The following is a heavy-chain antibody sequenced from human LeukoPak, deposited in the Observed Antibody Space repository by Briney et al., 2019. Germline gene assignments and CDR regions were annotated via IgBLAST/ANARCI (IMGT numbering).Heavy chain of an antibody. CDR2: IKQDGSEK. CDR1: GFTFSSYW. V-gene: IGHV3-7*01. Sequence: GGSLRHSCAASGFTFSSYWMSWVRQAPGKGLEWVANIKQDGSEKYYVDSVKGRFTISRDNAKNSLYLQMNSLRAEDTAVYYCARGLTVTTRYNWFDPWGQGTLVTVSS. D-gene: IGHD4-17*01. J-gene: IGHJ5*02. CDR3: ARGLTVTTRYNWFDP.